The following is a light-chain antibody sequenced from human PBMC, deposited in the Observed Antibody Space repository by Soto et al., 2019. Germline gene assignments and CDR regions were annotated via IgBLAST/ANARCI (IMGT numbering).Light chain of an antibody. J-gene: IGKJ2*01. CDR3: QQYDRSLYT. CDR2: GAS. CDR1: QSVSSTY. Sequence: EIVLTQSPGTLSLSPGERATLSCRASQSVSSTYLAWYQQKPGQAPRLLIYGASTRATGIPDRFSGSGSGTDFTLTISRLELEDFAVYFCQQYDRSLYTFGQGTKLEIK. V-gene: IGKV3-20*01.